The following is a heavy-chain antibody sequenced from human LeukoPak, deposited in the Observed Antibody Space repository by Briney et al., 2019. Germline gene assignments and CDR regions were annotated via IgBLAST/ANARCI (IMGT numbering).Heavy chain of an antibody. D-gene: IGHD3-22*01. CDR2: ISSSSTYI. CDR3: ARAPRIYYFDSSGTFDY. Sequence: GGSLRLSCAASGFSFSNYSMNWVRQAPGKGLEWVSSISSSSTYIYYADSVKGRFTISRDNTKNSLYLQMNSLRAEDTAVYYCARAPRIYYFDSSGTFDYWGQGTLVTVSS. V-gene: IGHV3-21*01. J-gene: IGHJ4*02. CDR1: GFSFSNYS.